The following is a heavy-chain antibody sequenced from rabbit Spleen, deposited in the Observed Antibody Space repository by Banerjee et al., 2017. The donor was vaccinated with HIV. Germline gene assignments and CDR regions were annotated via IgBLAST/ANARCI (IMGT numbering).Heavy chain of an antibody. CDR2: IATSSSFFT. Sequence: QSLEESGGDLVKPGASLTLTCTASGVSFNYSSYMCWVRQAPGKGLEWIACIATSSSFFTYYASWAKGRFTCSKASSTTVTLQMTSLTAADTAIYFCARDLAGVIGWNFYLWGPGTLVTVS. D-gene: IGHD4-1*01. CDR1: GVSFNYSSY. V-gene: IGHV1S40*01. CDR3: ARDLAGVIGWNFYL. J-gene: IGHJ4*01.